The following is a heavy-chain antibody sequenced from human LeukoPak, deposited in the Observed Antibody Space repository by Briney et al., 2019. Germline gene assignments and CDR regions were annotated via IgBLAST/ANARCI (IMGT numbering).Heavy chain of an antibody. CDR2: ISWNSGSI. V-gene: IGHV3-9*01. CDR3: AKDYYYGSGTEGYFDY. D-gene: IGHD3-10*01. Sequence: GGSLRLSCAASGFTFSSYWMHRVRQAPGKGLEWVSGISWNSGSIVYADSVKGRFTISRDNAKNSLYLQMDSLRAEDTALYYCAKDYYYGSGTEGYFDYWGQGTLVTVSS. J-gene: IGHJ4*02. CDR1: GFTFSSYW.